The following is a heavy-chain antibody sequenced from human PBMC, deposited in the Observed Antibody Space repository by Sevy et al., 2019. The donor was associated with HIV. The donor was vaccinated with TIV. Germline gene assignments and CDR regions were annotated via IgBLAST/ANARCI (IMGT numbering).Heavy chain of an antibody. CDR3: AAESRGSCSGRSCSVENGMDV. Sequence: ASVKVSYKASSFTFTNSAVQWVRQARGQRLEWIGWIVVGSGDTNYGYNFQERVTISRDMSTATVSMELSGLRSEDTAVYYCAAESRGSCSGRSCSVENGMDVWGPGTTVTVSS. CDR1: SFTFTNSA. V-gene: IGHV1-58*01. D-gene: IGHD2-15*01. J-gene: IGHJ6*02. CDR2: IVVGSGDT.